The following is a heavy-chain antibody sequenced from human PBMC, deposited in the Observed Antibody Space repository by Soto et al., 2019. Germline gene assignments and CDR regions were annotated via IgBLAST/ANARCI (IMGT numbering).Heavy chain of an antibody. Sequence: EVQLVESGGGLVQPGGSLRLSCAASGFTFSSYSMNWVRQAPGKGLEWVSYISSSSSTIYYADSVKGRFTISRDNAKNSLYLQMNSLRDEDTAVYYCARDSQPTWYYYDSSGYHYGMDVWGQGTTVTVSS. V-gene: IGHV3-48*02. D-gene: IGHD3-22*01. CDR2: ISSSSSTI. J-gene: IGHJ6*02. CDR1: GFTFSSYS. CDR3: ARDSQPTWYYYDSSGYHYGMDV.